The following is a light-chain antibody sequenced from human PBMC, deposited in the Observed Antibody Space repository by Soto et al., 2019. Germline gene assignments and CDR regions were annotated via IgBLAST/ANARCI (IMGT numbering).Light chain of an antibody. CDR1: SSNIAAGYP. V-gene: IGLV1-40*01. CDR3: PSYDSSLSGYV. CDR2: GNT. J-gene: IGLJ1*01. Sequence: QSVLTQPPSVSGAPGQRITISCTGRSSNIAAGYPVHWYQQLPGTAPKLLIVGNTIRPSGVPDRFSCSISGLAITGVQAEDEADYCCPSYDSSLSGYVFGTGTKVTVL.